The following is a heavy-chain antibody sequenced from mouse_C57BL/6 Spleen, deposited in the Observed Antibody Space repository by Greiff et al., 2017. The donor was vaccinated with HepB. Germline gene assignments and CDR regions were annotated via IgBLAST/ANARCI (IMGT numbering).Heavy chain of an antibody. Sequence: VQLQQPGAELVKPGASVKMSCKASGYTFTSYWITWVKQRPGQGLEWIGDIYPGSGSTNYNEKFKSKATLTVDTSSSTAYMQLSSLTSEDSAVYYCARGYYGSIHYFDYWGQGTTLTVSS. V-gene: IGHV1-55*01. CDR1: GYTFTSYW. CDR3: ARGYYGSIHYFDY. J-gene: IGHJ2*01. D-gene: IGHD1-1*01. CDR2: IYPGSGST.